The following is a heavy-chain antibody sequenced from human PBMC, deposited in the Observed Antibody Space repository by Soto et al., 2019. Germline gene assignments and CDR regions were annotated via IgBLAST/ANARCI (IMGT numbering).Heavy chain of an antibody. J-gene: IGHJ3*01. CDR2: LYDVDGS. Sequence: GGSLRLSCAASGLTVSGKKYVAWVRQAPRKGLEWVSALYDVDGSFYSDSVKGRFTTSSDSSKTTVYLQMNDLRPADTAVYYCATWHEREHAYDVWGQGTTVTVSS. CDR1: GLTVSGKKY. V-gene: IGHV3-53*01. D-gene: IGHD1-1*01. CDR3: ATWHEREHAYDV.